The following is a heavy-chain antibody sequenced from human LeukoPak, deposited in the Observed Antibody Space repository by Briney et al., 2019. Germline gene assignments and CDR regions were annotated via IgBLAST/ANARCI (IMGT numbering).Heavy chain of an antibody. CDR1: GYTFTSYG. D-gene: IGHD2-15*01. Sequence: ASVKVSCKASGYTFTSYGISWVRQAPGQGLEWMGWISAYNGNTNYAQKLQGRVTMTTDTSTSTAYMELRSLRSDDTAVYYCAREREIVVVVAATHYYYGMDVWGQGTTVTVSS. V-gene: IGHV1-18*04. J-gene: IGHJ6*02. CDR2: ISAYNGNT. CDR3: AREREIVVVVAATHYYYGMDV.